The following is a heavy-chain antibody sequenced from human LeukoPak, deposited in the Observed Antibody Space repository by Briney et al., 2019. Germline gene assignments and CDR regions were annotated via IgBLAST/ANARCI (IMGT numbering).Heavy chain of an antibody. D-gene: IGHD3-9*01. CDR1: GVSIGSHY. J-gene: IGHJ6*03. V-gene: IGHV4-59*11. Sequence: SSETLSLTCTVSGVSIGSHYWTWIRQTPGKGLEWIGYVYDIGSTNYNPSLKSRVTISVDTSKNQFSLKLSSVTAANTAVYYCARANTYYDILTGYSPMGNMDVWGKGTTVTISS. CDR3: ARANTYYDILTGYSPMGNMDV. CDR2: VYDIGST.